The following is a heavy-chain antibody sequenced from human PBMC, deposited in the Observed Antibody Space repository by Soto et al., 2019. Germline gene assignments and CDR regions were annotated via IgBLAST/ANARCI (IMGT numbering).Heavy chain of an antibody. V-gene: IGHV3-23*01. CDR3: AKVTKRAAAGRYEYYKYGMDV. Sequence: GGSLRLSCAAAGFAFSTYAMTWVRQAPGKGLDWVAVISGSGGSSYYAASVKGRFTISRDNSKNTLFRQMNGLRAEDTAVYYCAKVTKRAAAGRYEYYKYGMDVWGQGTTVTVSS. J-gene: IGHJ6*02. D-gene: IGHD6-13*01. CDR2: ISGSGGSS. CDR1: GFAFSTYA.